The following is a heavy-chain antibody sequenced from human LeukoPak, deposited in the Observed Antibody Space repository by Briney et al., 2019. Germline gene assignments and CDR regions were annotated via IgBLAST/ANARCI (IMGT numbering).Heavy chain of an antibody. J-gene: IGHJ6*03. CDR3: AIQPPPTTVVTRRNYYYYMDV. D-gene: IGHD4-23*01. V-gene: IGHV1-69*05. Sequence: SVKVSCRASGGTFSSYAISWVRQAPGQGLEWMGGIIPIFGTANYAQKFQGRVTITTDESTSTAYMELSSLRSEDTAVYYCAIQPPPTTVVTRRNYYYYMDVWGKGTTVTVSS. CDR1: GGTFSSYA. CDR2: IIPIFGTA.